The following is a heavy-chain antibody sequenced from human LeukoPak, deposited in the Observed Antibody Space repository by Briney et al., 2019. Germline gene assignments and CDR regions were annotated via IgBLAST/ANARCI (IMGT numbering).Heavy chain of an antibody. CDR1: GFTFSSYA. J-gene: IGHJ4*02. CDR2: ISWNSGSI. D-gene: IGHD3-16*01. Sequence: GGSLRLSCAASGFTFSSYAMSWVRQAPGKGLEWVSGISWNSGSIGYADSVKGRFTISRDNAKNSLYLQMNSLRAEDTALYYCAKDIVSRGGEGGYYFDYWGQGTLVTVSS. V-gene: IGHV3-9*01. CDR3: AKDIVSRGGEGGYYFDY.